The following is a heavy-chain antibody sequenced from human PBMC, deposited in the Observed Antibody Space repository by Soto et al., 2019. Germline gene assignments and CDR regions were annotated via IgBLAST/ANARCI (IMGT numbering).Heavy chain of an antibody. D-gene: IGHD3-10*01. CDR3: ARDGPYYYASRMDV. CDR2: LHSGGDT. CDR1: GIPVSSNY. Sequence: EVQLVESGGGLVQPGGSLRLSCAASGIPVSSNYMTWVRQAPGKGLEWVSVLHSGGDTYYANSVKGRFTISRHDSTNTACLQMNSLTPEDTAVYYCARDGPYYYASRMDVWGQGTTVTVSS. J-gene: IGHJ6*02. V-gene: IGHV3-53*04.